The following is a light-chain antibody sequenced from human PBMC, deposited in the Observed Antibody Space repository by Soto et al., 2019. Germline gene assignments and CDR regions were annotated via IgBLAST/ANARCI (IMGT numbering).Light chain of an antibody. CDR1: SSDVGYYNY. CDR2: EVN. Sequence: QSALTQPPSASGSPGQSVTISCTGTSSDVGYYNYVSWYQQHPGRAPKLIIHEVNKRPSGVPDRFSGSKSGNRASLTGSGLQAEGESEYYCSPYGVGKNVVFGGGTTLTVL. CDR3: SPYGVGKNVV. V-gene: IGLV2-8*01. J-gene: IGLJ2*01.